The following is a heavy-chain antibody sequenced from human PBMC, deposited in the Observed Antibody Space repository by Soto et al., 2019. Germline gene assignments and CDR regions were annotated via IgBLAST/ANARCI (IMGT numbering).Heavy chain of an antibody. CDR3: XXXXXXXXXXXRIRGRCSSTSCPAGDAFDI. CDR2: ISSSSSTI. CDR1: GFTFSSYS. D-gene: IGHD2-21*01. V-gene: IGHV3-48*01. J-gene: IGHJ3*02. Sequence: EVQLVESGGGLVQPGGSLRLSCAASGFTFSSYSMNWVRQAPGKGLEWVSYISSSSSTIYYADSVKGRFTSADSVEGRFTISXXXXXXXXXXXXXXXXXXXXXXXXXXRIRGRCSSTSCPAGDAFDIWGQGTMVTVSS.